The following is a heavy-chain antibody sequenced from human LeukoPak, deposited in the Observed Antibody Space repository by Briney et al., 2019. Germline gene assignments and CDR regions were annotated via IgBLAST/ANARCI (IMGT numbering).Heavy chain of an antibody. CDR3: ARVHVSSGYLYYFDY. CDR2: IYHSGST. J-gene: IGHJ4*02. D-gene: IGHD3-22*01. V-gene: IGHV4-30-2*01. Sequence: SQTLSLTCTVSGGSISSGGYYWSWIRQPPGKGLEWIGYIYHSGSTYYNPSLKSRVTISVDRSKNQFSLKLSSVTAADTAVYYCARVHVSSGYLYYFDYWGQGTLVTVSS. CDR1: GGSISSGGYY.